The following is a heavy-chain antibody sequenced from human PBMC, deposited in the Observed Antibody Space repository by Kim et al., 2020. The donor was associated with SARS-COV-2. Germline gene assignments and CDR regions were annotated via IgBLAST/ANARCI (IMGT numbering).Heavy chain of an antibody. D-gene: IGHD3-22*01. CDR3: ARDNYYDSSAQGDAFDI. J-gene: IGHJ3*02. Sequence: LKSRVTISVDTSKNQFSLKLSSVTAADTAVYYCARDNYYDSSAQGDAFDIWGQGTMVTVSS. V-gene: IGHV4-31*02.